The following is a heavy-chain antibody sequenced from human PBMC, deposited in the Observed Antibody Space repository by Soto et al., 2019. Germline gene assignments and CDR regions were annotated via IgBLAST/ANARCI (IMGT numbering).Heavy chain of an antibody. D-gene: IGHD1-26*01. V-gene: IGHV3-23*01. Sequence: GGSLRLSCAASGFTFSSYAMSWVRQAPGKGLEWVSAISGSGGSTYYADSVKGRFTISRDNSKNTLYLQMNSLRAEDTAVYYCAKDTPKRYSGSLRDFDYWGQGTLVTVSS. CDR1: GFTFSSYA. J-gene: IGHJ4*02. CDR2: ISGSGGST. CDR3: AKDTPKRYSGSLRDFDY.